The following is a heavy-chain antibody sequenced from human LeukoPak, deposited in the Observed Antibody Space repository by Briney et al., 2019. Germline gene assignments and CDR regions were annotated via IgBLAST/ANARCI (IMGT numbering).Heavy chain of an antibody. J-gene: IGHJ3*02. CDR2: ISYSGGN. D-gene: IGHD6-19*01. CDR3: ARRRRIAVAGRPGDALDI. Sequence: SETLSLTCTVSGGSFSSGNFFWIWLRQRPGKGLEWSGYISYSGGNKYNPSLQSQGTMSVDTSKNQFSLKLSSVTAADTAVYYWARRRRIAVAGRPGDALDIWGQGTVVTVSS. V-gene: IGHV4-61*01. CDR1: GGSFSSGNFF.